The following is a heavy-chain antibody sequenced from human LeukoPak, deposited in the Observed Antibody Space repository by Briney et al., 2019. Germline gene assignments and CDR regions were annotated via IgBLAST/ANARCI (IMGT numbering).Heavy chain of an antibody. V-gene: IGHV1-2*02. D-gene: IGHD3-16*02. Sequence: ASVKVSCKASGYTFTGYYMHWVRQAPGQGLEWMGWINANIGGTNYAQKFQGRVTMTRDTSISTAYMELSRLRSDDTAVYYCARGARLRLGELSLFPYWGQGTLVTVSS. CDR2: INANIGGT. CDR3: ARGARLRLGELSLFPY. J-gene: IGHJ4*02. CDR1: GYTFTGYY.